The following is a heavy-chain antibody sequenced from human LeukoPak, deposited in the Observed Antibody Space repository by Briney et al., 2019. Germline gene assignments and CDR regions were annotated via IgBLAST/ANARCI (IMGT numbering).Heavy chain of an antibody. J-gene: IGHJ4*02. CDR2: ISYDGSNK. D-gene: IGHD2-21*02. CDR1: GFTFSSYA. CDR3: ARDLVVTAMRPYYFDY. Sequence: PGRSLRLSWAASGFTFSSYAMPWVRQAPGKGLEWVAAISYDGSNKYYADSVKGRFTVSRDNSKNTLYLQMNSLRGEDTAVYYCARDLVVTAMRPYYFDYWGQGTLVTVSS. V-gene: IGHV3-30-3*01.